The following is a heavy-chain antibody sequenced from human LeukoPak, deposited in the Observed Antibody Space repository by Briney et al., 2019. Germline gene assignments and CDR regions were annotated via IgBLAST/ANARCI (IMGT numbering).Heavy chain of an antibody. CDR2: IKSKTDGGTI. Sequence: GGSLRLSCAASGFTLNNAWMSWVRQAPGKGLEWVGRIKSKTDGGTIDYAAPVKGRSTISRDDPKNMVYLLMNSLKTEDTAVYYCTTSYYDSSGFRAWGQGTLVTVSS. CDR1: GFTLNNAW. CDR3: TTSYYDSSGFRA. J-gene: IGHJ4*02. V-gene: IGHV3-15*01. D-gene: IGHD3-22*01.